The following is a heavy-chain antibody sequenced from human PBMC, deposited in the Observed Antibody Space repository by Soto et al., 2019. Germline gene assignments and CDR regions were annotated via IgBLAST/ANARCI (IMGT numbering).Heavy chain of an antibody. CDR3: ARDRMVGKGNAGRYFDY. CDR1: GGTFSSYT. Sequence: QVQLVQSGAEVKKPGSSVKVSCKASGGTFSSYTISWVRQAPGQRLEWMGRIIPILGIANYAQKFQARVTITADKSTSRAYMGLSSLRSEDTAVYDCARDRMVGKGNAGRYFDYWGQGTLVTVAS. J-gene: IGHJ4*02. D-gene: IGHD3-10*01. CDR2: IIPILGIA. V-gene: IGHV1-69*08.